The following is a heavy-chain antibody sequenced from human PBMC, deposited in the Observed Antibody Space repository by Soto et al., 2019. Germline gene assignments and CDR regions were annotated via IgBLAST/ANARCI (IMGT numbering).Heavy chain of an antibody. CDR2: ISSSSSTI. CDR3: ARGYCSGGSCYSLDAFDI. Sequence: PGGSLRLSCAASGFTFSSYSMNWVRQAPGKGLEWVSYISSSSSTIYYADSVKGRFTISRDNAKNSLYLQMNSLRDEDTAVYYCARGYCSGGSCYSLDAFDIWGQGTMVTVSS. CDR1: GFTFSSYS. V-gene: IGHV3-48*02. D-gene: IGHD2-15*01. J-gene: IGHJ3*02.